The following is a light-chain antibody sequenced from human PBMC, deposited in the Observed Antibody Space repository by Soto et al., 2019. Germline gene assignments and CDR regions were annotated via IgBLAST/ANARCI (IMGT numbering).Light chain of an antibody. V-gene: IGKV3-20*01. Sequence: EIVLTQSPDSLSLSPGERATLSCRASQIVDNNYLAWSQQRPGRAPRLLIYDASIRATGIPDRFSGSGSGTDFTLTISRLEPEDFAVYYCQQCAYSPRTFGQGTKVEVK. CDR2: DAS. CDR1: QIVDNNY. CDR3: QQCAYSPRT. J-gene: IGKJ1*01.